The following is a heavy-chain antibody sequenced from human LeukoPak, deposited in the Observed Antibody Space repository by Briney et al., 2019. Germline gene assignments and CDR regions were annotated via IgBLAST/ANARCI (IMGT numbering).Heavy chain of an antibody. CDR3: ARQGSGSYYNWFDP. CDR2: ISGSGGTT. J-gene: IGHJ5*02. D-gene: IGHD3-10*01. Sequence: PGGSLRLSCAASGFIFSNYWMSWVRQAPGKGLEWVSAISGSGGTTYYADSVKGRFTFSRDNSKNTLYLQMNSLRAEDTAVYYCARQGSGSYYNWFDPWGQGTLVTVSS. V-gene: IGHV3-23*01. CDR1: GFIFSNYW.